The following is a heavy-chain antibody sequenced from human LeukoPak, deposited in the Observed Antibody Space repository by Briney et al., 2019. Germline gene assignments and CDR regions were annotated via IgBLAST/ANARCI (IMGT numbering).Heavy chain of an antibody. J-gene: IGHJ4*02. CDR2: ISWDSGFI. CDR1: GFTFDDYA. Sequence: PGGSLRLSCAASGFTFDDYAMHWVRQAPGKGLEWVSGISWDSGFIGYADSVEGRFTISRDNAKNSLYLQMNSLRAEDTALYYCAKGLPKSSSSSWYTDWGQGTLVTVSS. V-gene: IGHV3-9*01. CDR3: AKGLPKSSSSSWYTD. D-gene: IGHD2-2*02.